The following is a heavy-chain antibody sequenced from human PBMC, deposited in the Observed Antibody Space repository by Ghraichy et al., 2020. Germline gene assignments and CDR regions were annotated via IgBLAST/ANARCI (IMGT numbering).Heavy chain of an antibody. CDR3: ATPLVTTGDDSFDI. CDR2: IYYTGTT. J-gene: IGHJ3*02. Sequence: TLSLTCTVSGDSVTRGNYYWTWIRQPPGKGLEWIGFIYYTGTTRYNPSLKSRVTMSLDTSKNQFFLKMTSVTAADTAVYYCATPLVTTGDDSFDIWGQGTMVTVSS. D-gene: IGHD1-1*01. V-gene: IGHV4-61*01. CDR1: GDSVTRGNYY.